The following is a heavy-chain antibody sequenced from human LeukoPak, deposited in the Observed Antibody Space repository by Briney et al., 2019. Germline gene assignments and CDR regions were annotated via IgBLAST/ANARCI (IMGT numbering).Heavy chain of an antibody. Sequence: GGSLRFSCAASGSTFSSYGMHWVRQAPGKGLEWVAVISYDGSNKYYADSVKGRFTISRDNSKNTLYLQMNSLRAEDTAVYYCAKDSTGYSSGWYENFDYWGQGTLVTVSS. CDR3: AKDSTGYSSGWYENFDY. J-gene: IGHJ4*02. CDR1: GSTFSSYG. CDR2: ISYDGSNK. V-gene: IGHV3-30*18. D-gene: IGHD6-19*01.